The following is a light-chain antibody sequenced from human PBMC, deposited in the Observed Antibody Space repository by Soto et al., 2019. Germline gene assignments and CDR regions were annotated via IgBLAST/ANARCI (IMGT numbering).Light chain of an antibody. Sequence: DIVMAQSPGSLAVSLGERATINCKSSQRVLYSSNNKNYLAWYQQKPGQPPKLLIYWASTRESGVPDRFSGSGSGTDFTLTISSLQAEDVAVYYCQQYYSTLYTFGQGTKLEIK. CDR1: QRVLYSSNNKNY. V-gene: IGKV4-1*01. J-gene: IGKJ2*01. CDR3: QQYYSTLYT. CDR2: WAS.